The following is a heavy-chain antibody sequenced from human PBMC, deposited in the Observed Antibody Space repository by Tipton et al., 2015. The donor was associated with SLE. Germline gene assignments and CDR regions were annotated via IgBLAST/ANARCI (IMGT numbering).Heavy chain of an antibody. Sequence: TLSLTCAVHGGSFSGYYLTWIRQTPGKGLEWIGDILHTGSTNYNPSLKSRVIISVDTSKNQFSLKLRSVTAADTAVYYCARLRLPQTDYYYYGLDVWGQGTTVTVSS. CDR1: GGSFSGYY. J-gene: IGHJ6*02. V-gene: IGHV4-34*12. D-gene: IGHD2-15*01. CDR3: ARLRLPQTDYYYYGLDV. CDR2: ILHTGST.